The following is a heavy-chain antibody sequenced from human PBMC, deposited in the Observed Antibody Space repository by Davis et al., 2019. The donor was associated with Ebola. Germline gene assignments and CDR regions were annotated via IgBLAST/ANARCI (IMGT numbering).Heavy chain of an antibody. J-gene: IGHJ2*01. Sequence: PSETLSLTCAVYGGSFSGYYWSWIRQPPGKGLEWIGEINHSGSTSYNPSLKSRVTISVDTSTNQFSLKLSSVTAADTAVYYCARGPIMITFGGVIDNWCFDLWGRGTLVTVSS. CDR1: GGSFSGYY. V-gene: IGHV4-34*01. CDR2: INHSGST. CDR3: ARGPIMITFGGVIDNWCFDL. D-gene: IGHD3-16*02.